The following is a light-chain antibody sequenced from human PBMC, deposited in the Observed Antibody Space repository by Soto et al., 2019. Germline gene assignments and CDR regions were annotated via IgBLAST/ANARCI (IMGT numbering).Light chain of an antibody. CDR2: KAS. Sequence: DIQMTQSPSTLSASVGDRVTITCRASQSISSWLAWYQQKPGKAPKLLIYKASSLESGVPSRFSGSGSGTEFTLTISSLQPDDCATYYCQQYNSYPFGQGTKLEIK. CDR3: QQYNSYP. V-gene: IGKV1-5*03. J-gene: IGKJ2*01. CDR1: QSISSW.